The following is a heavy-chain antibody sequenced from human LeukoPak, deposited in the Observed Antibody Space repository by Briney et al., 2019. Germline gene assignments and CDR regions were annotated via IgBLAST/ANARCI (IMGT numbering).Heavy chain of an antibody. D-gene: IGHD2-15*01. CDR3: ARGPARAATYYFDY. J-gene: IGHJ4*02. CDR1: GGSFSGYY. CDR2: INHSGST. V-gene: IGHV4-34*01. Sequence: SETLSLTCAAYGGSFSGYYWSWIRQPPGKRLEWIGEINHSGSTNYNPSLKSRVTISVDTSKNQFSLKLSSVTAADTAVYYCARGPARAATYYFDYWGQGTLVTVSS.